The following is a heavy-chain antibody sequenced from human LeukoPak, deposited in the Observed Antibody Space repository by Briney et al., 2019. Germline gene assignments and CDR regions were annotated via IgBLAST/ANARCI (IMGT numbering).Heavy chain of an antibody. V-gene: IGHV3-23*01. J-gene: IGHJ6*02. CDR2: ISGSGGST. Sequence: GGSLRLSCAASGFIVSSHFMSWVRQAPGKGLEWVSIISGSGGSTYYADSVKGRFTISRDNSKNTLYLQMSSLRAEDTAVYYCAKAGCSSTSCSRPYGMDVWGQGTTVTVSS. D-gene: IGHD2-2*01. CDR3: AKAGCSSTSCSRPYGMDV. CDR1: GFIVSSHF.